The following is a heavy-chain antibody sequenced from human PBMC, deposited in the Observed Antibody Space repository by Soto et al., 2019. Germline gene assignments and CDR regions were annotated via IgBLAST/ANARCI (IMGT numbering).Heavy chain of an antibody. V-gene: IGHV3-30*18. D-gene: IGHD6-19*01. CDR3: AKDFGAWSDS. CDR2: ISYDGTDK. CDR1: GFAFSSYG. Sequence: GGSLRLSCVGSGFAFSSYGMHWVRQAPAKGLEWVALISYDGTDKYYADSVKGRFSISRDNFKQTLSLQMDSLRPEDTAVYYCAKDFGAWSDSWGQGTLVTVSS. J-gene: IGHJ5*02.